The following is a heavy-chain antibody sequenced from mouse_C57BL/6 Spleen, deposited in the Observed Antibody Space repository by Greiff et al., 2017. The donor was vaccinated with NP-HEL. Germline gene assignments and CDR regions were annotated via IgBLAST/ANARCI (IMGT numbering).Heavy chain of an antibody. Sequence: QVQLQQPGAELVMPGASVKLSCKASGYTFTSYWMHWVKQRPGQGLEWIGEIDPSDSYTNYNQKFKGKSTLTVDKSSSTAYMQLSSLTSEDSAVYYCARSERLRHYAMDYWGQGTSVTVSS. D-gene: IGHD2-4*01. CDR2: IDPSDSYT. CDR1: GYTFTSYW. CDR3: ARSERLRHYAMDY. V-gene: IGHV1-69*01. J-gene: IGHJ4*01.